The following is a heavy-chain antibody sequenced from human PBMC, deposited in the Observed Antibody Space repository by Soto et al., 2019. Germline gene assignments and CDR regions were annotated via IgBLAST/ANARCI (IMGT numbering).Heavy chain of an antibody. CDR3: ARDSTVTTDYYYGMDV. Sequence: GGSLRLSCAASGFTFSSYSMNWVRQAPGKGLEWVSSISSSSSYIYYADSVKGRFTISRDNAKNSLYLQMNSLRAEDTAVYYCARDSTVTTDYYYGMDVWGQRTTVTVSS. J-gene: IGHJ6*02. CDR2: ISSSSSYI. CDR1: GFTFSSYS. D-gene: IGHD4-17*01. V-gene: IGHV3-21*01.